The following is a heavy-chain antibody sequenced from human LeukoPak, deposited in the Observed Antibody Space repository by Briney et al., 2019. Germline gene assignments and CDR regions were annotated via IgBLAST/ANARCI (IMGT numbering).Heavy chain of an antibody. CDR1: GYTFTSYY. CDR3: AADLSNPRMGASYLDS. J-gene: IGHJ4*02. Sequence: ASVKVSCKASGYTFTSYYMHWVRQAPGQGLEWMGIINPSGGSTSYAQRFQGRVTMTRDTSTSTVYMELSSLRSEDTAVYYCAADLSNPRMGASYLDSWGQGTLVTVSS. V-gene: IGHV1-46*01. CDR2: INPSGGST. D-gene: IGHD3-16*01.